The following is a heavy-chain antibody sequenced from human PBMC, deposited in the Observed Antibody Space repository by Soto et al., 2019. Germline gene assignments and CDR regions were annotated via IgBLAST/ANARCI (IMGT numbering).Heavy chain of an antibody. J-gene: IGHJ3*02. V-gene: IGHV1-18*03. CDR2: ISAYNGNT. D-gene: IGHD2-2*01. Sequence: QVQLVQSGAEMKKPGASVRVSCKTSGDTFGTSGFHWVRQAPGQGLEWMGWISAYNGNTYYIQKLQGRVTMTTDTSRSIAYMELRSLKSDVMAVYFCATDDLLVVPTVLVISGQVTMVTVSS. CDR3: ATDDLLVVPTVLVI. CDR1: GDTFGTSG.